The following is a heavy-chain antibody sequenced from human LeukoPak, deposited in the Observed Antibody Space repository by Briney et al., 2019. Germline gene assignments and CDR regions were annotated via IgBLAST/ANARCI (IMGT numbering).Heavy chain of an antibody. CDR3: ATRPLMPPRFDY. J-gene: IGHJ4*02. CDR2: ISGGGGST. V-gene: IGHV3-23*01. CDR1: GFTFSTYP. Sequence: PGGSLRLSCAASGFTFSTYPMSWVRQAPVKGLQWASAISGGGGSTYYADSVKGRFTISRDNSKSTLYLHMSSLRAEDTAIYYCATRPLMPPRFDYWGQGILVTVSS. D-gene: IGHD2-2*01.